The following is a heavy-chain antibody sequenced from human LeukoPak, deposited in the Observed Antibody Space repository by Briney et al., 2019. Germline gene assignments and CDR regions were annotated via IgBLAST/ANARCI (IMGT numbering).Heavy chain of an antibody. CDR1: GYTFAKYA. CDR3: ARSILVAPVVSHYNYGVDF. J-gene: IGHJ6*02. Sequence: ASVNVSCKASGYTFAKYAIHWVRQAPGQRLEWMGWINAGNGDTRYSQKFQGGVTLTRDTSASTAYMELSSLRSEDTAVYYCARSILVAPVVSHYNYGVDFWGQGTTVTVSS. CDR2: INAGNGDT. V-gene: IGHV1-3*01. D-gene: IGHD2-2*01.